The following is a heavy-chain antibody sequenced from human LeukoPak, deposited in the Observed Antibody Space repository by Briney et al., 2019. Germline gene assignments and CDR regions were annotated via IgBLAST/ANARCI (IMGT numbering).Heavy chain of an antibody. D-gene: IGHD3-22*01. CDR1: GGTFSSYA. J-gene: IGHJ4*02. CDR2: IIPIFGTA. V-gene: IGHV1-69*01. CDR3: ARVRGYDSSGYYWPARPEYDY. Sequence: SVKVSCKASGGTFSSYAISWVRQAPGQGLEWMGGIIPIFGTANYAQKFQGRVTITADESTSTAYMKLSSLRSEDTAVYYCARVRGYDSSGYYWPARPEYDYWGQGTLVTVSS.